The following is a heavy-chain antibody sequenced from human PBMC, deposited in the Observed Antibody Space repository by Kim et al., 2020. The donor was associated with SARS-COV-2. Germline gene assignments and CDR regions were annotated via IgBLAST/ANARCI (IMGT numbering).Heavy chain of an antibody. CDR1: GFTFSSYS. V-gene: IGHV3-21*01. Sequence: GGSLRLSCAASGFTFSSYSMNWVRQAPGKGLEWVSSISSSSSYIYYADSVKGRFTISRDNAKNSLYLQMNSLRAEDTAVYYCASHQGYDSREGSNDYWGQGTLVTVSS. CDR3: ASHQGYDSREGSNDY. J-gene: IGHJ4*02. D-gene: IGHD3-22*01. CDR2: ISSSSSYI.